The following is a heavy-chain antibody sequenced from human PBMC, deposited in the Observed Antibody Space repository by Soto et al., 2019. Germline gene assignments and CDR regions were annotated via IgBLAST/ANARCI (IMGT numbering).Heavy chain of an antibody. J-gene: IGHJ6*02. Sequence: QLQLQESGPGLVKPSETLSLTCTVSGGSISSSSYYWGWIRQPPGKGLEWIGSIYYSGSTYYNPSLKSRVTIAVDTSKNQFSLKLSSVTAADTAVYYCATQLREGGVVVVPKLAYYYYGMDVWGQGTTVTVSS. CDR3: ATQLREGGVVVVPKLAYYYYGMDV. V-gene: IGHV4-39*01. CDR2: IYYSGST. D-gene: IGHD3-22*01. CDR1: GGSISSSSYY.